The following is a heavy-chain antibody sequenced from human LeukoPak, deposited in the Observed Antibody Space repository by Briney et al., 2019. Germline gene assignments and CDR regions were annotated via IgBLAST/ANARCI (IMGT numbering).Heavy chain of an antibody. D-gene: IGHD3-22*01. J-gene: IGHJ5*02. Sequence: GASVKISCKASGYTFTGYYMHWVRQAPGQGLEWMGWINPNSGGTNCAQKFQGRVTMTRDTSISTAYMELSRLRSDDTAVYYCARWGGYYYDSSGYGFDPWGQGTLVTVSS. V-gene: IGHV1-2*02. CDR1: GYTFTGYY. CDR2: INPNSGGT. CDR3: ARWGGYYYDSSGYGFDP.